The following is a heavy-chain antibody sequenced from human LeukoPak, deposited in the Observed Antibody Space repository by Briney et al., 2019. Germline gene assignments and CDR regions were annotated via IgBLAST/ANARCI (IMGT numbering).Heavy chain of an antibody. CDR3: AHQRRGVAVAPPGTFDY. Sequence: SVKVSFKASGGTFSIYAISWVRQAPGQGREWMGGIIPIFGTANYAQKFQGRVTITADKSTSTAYMELSSLRSEDTAVYYCAHQRRGVAVAPPGTFDYWGQGTLVTVSS. J-gene: IGHJ4*02. V-gene: IGHV1-69*06. CDR1: GGTFSIYA. D-gene: IGHD6-19*01. CDR2: IIPIFGTA.